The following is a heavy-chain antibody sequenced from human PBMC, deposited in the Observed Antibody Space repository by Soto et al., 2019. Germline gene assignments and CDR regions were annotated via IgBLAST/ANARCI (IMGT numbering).Heavy chain of an antibody. J-gene: IGHJ6*02. D-gene: IGHD2-15*01. V-gene: IGHV4-30-4*01. CDR1: GGSISSGDYY. Sequence: SETLSLTCTVSGGSISSGDYYWSWIRQPPGKGLEWIGYIYYSGSTYYNSSLKSRVTISVDTSKNQFSLKLSSVTAADTAVYYCARVEVVAATGGMDVWGQGTTVT. CDR3: ARVEVVAATGGMDV. CDR2: IYYSGST.